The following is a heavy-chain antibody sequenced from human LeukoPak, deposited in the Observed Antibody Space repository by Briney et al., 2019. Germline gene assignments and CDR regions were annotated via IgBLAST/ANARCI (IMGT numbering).Heavy chain of an antibody. D-gene: IGHD2-2*01. J-gene: IGHJ6*02. CDR2: ISNDGSKK. CDR1: GFTFSSYG. Sequence: GALRLSCAASGFTFSSYGMHWVRQAPGKGLDWVAVISNDGSKKYYADSVKGRFTISRDNSKNTLSLQVSSLRTEDTAVYYCARDRDIQYQLLFRFYYYGMDVWGQGTTVTVSS. CDR3: ARDRDIQYQLLFRFYYYGMDV. V-gene: IGHV3-30*03.